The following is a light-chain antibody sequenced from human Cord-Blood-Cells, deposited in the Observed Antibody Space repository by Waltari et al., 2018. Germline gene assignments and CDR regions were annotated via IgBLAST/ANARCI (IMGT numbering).Light chain of an antibody. CDR1: NSDVGGYNY. CDR3: SSYTSSSTLV. CDR2: DVS. J-gene: IGLJ1*01. V-gene: IGLV2-14*01. Sequence: QSALTQPASVSGSPGQSITISCTGTNSDVGGYNYVPWYQQHPGKAPKLMIYDVSNRPSGVSNRFSGSKSGNTASLTISGLQAEDEADYYCSSYTSSSTLVFGTGTKVTVL.